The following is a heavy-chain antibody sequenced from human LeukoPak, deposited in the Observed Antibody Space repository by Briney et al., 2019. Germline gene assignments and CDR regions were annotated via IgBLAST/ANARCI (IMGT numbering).Heavy chain of an antibody. CDR3: TTDRCSGSCRYYFDH. J-gene: IGHJ4*02. V-gene: IGHV3-23*01. Sequence: PGGSLRLSCAASGFTFSSYAMSWVRQAPGKGLEGGSAISGSGGSTYYADSVKGRFTISRDNSKNTLYLQMNSLKTEDTAAYYCTTDRCSGSCRYYFDHWGQGTLVTVSS. CDR1: GFTFSSYA. CDR2: ISGSGGST. D-gene: IGHD6-13*01.